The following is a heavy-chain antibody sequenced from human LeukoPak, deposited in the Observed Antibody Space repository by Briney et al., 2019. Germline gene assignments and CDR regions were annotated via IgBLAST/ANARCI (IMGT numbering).Heavy chain of an antibody. D-gene: IGHD3-22*01. J-gene: IGHJ4*02. CDR2: VNTNTGNP. Sequence: ASVTVSCTPSGYTFTDYAINWVRQAPGQGLEYMGWVNTNTGNPTYAQGFTGRFVFSSDSSVSTAYLQITSLKADDSAIYFCASCNDSSGYFAYGGQGTLVTVSA. CDR1: GYTFTDYA. V-gene: IGHV7-4-1*02. CDR3: ASCNDSSGYFAY.